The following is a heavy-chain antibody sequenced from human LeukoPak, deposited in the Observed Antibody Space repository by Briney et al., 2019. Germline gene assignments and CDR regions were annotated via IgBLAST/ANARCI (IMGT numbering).Heavy chain of an antibody. D-gene: IGHD5-18*01. CDR3: ARGSVQLPVR. CDR1: GFTFSSYS. Sequence: GGSLRLSCAASGFTFSSYSMNWVRQAPGKGLEWVSSISSSRSYIYYADSVKGRFTISRDNAKNSLYLQMNSLRAEDTAVYYCARGSVQLPVRWGQGTLVTVSS. J-gene: IGHJ4*02. V-gene: IGHV3-21*01. CDR2: ISSSRSYI.